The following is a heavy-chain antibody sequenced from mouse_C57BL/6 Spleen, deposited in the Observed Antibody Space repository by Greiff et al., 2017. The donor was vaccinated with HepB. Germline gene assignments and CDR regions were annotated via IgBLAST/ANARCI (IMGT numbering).Heavy chain of an antibody. CDR2: INPNYGTT. D-gene: IGHD2-5*01. Sequence: EVQLQQSGPELVKPGASVKISCKASGYSFTDYNMNWVKQRNGKSLEWIGVINPNYGTTSYNQKFKGKATLTVDQSSSTAYMQLNSLTSEDSAVYYCARGGYSNPPIGFAYWGQGTLVTVSA. V-gene: IGHV1-39*01. CDR3: ARGGYSNPPIGFAY. CDR1: GYSFTDYN. J-gene: IGHJ3*01.